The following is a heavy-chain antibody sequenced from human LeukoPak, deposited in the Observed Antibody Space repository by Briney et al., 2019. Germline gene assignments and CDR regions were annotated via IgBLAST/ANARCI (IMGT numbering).Heavy chain of an antibody. Sequence: SETLSLTCAVYGGSFSGYYWSWIRQPPGKGLEWIGEINHSGSTNHNPSLKSRVTISVDTSKNQFSLKLSSVTAADTAVYYCARGLGYYRYWGQGTLVTVSS. CDR3: ARGLGYYRY. D-gene: IGHD3-3*01. CDR1: GGSFSGYY. CDR2: INHSGST. J-gene: IGHJ4*02. V-gene: IGHV4-34*01.